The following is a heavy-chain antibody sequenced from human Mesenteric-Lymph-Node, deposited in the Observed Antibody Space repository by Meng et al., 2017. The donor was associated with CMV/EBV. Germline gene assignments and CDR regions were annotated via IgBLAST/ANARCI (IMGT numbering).Heavy chain of an antibody. CDR3: ARDATTVSYYYGVDV. V-gene: IGHV3-7*01. D-gene: IGHD4-11*01. CDR2: IKQDGSEK. Sequence: GGSLRLSCAASGFTFSSYWMSWVRQAPGKGLEWVANIKQDGSEKYYVDSVKGRFTISRDNAKNSLYLQMHSLRAEDTAIYYCARDATTVSYYYGVDVWGQGTTVTVSS. CDR1: GFTFSSYW. J-gene: IGHJ6*02.